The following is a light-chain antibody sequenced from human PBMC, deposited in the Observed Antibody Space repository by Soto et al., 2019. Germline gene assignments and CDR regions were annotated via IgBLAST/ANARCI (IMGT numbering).Light chain of an antibody. CDR3: QQGAKYPYT. V-gene: IGKV1-5*03. CDR1: QCISSS. CDR2: KAS. J-gene: IGKJ2*01. Sequence: DIQMTQSPSTLSASVGERVTFTCRASQCISSSLAWYQQKTGKARNLLIYKASSLQSGVSSRFSGSGSGTEFTLTISSLQPDDFATYYCQQGAKYPYTFGQGTKLEIK.